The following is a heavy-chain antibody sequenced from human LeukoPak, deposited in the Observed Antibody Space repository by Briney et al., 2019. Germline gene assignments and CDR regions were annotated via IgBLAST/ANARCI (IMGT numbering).Heavy chain of an antibody. CDR3: ARGGGGYVGFDY. J-gene: IGHJ4*02. D-gene: IGHD5-12*01. CDR1: GFTFSSYW. V-gene: IGHV3-7*03. CDR2: IKQDGSEK. Sequence: GGSLRLSCEASGFTFSSYWMSWVRQAPGKGLEWVANIKQDGSEKYYVDSVKGRFTISRDTAKNSLYLQMNSLRAEDTAVYHCARGGGGYVGFDYWGQGTLVTVSS.